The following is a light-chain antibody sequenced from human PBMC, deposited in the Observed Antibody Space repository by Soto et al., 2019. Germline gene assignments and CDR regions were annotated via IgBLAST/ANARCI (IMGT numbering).Light chain of an antibody. V-gene: IGKV3-20*01. CDR2: DAS. J-gene: IGKJ4*01. CDR1: QSVTNTH. CDR3: QQYGSSPLT. Sequence: EIVLTQSPGTLSLSPGESATLSCRASQSVTNTHLAWYQQRPGQAPRLLIYDASNRATGIPDRFSGSGSGTDFTLTISRLEPEDFAVYYCQQYGSSPLTFGGGTKVDIK.